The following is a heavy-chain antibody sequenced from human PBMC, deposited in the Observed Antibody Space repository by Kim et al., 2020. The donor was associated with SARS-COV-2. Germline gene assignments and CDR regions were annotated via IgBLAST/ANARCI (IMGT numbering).Heavy chain of an antibody. D-gene: IGHD6-13*01. J-gene: IGHJ4*02. V-gene: IGHV4-34*01. CDR3: ARDPHQGIAAYDY. Sequence: TANPSHQNRVTISKDTSKKPFSLKLSSVTAGETAVYYCARDPHQGIAAYDYWGQGTLVTVSS.